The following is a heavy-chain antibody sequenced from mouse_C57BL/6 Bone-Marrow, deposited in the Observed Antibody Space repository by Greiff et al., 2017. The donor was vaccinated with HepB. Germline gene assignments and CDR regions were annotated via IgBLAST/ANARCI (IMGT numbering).Heavy chain of an antibody. D-gene: IGHD2-2*01. J-gene: IGHJ4*01. CDR2: IDPENGDT. CDR1: GFNIKDDY. V-gene: IGHV14-4*01. Sequence: EVKLVESGAELVRPGASVKLSCTASGFNIKDDYMHWVKQRPEQGLEWIGWIDPENGDTEYASKFQGKATITADTSSNTAYLQLSSLTSEDTAVYYCTTGGYNDDMDYWGQGTSVTVSS. CDR3: TTGGYNDDMDY.